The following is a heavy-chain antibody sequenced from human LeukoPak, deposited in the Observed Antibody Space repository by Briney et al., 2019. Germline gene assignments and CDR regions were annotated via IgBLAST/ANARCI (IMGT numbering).Heavy chain of an antibody. V-gene: IGHV1-46*01. CDR3: ARGPSVAEPNDY. Sequence: ASVKVFCKASGYTFTSYDMHWVRQAPGQGLEWIGRINPIGGTTSYAQKFQGRVTITRDTSTSTVYMGRRSLRSEDTAVYYCARGPSVAEPNDYWGQGTLVTVSS. J-gene: IGHJ4*02. CDR1: GYTFTSYD. CDR2: INPIGGTT. D-gene: IGHD6-19*01.